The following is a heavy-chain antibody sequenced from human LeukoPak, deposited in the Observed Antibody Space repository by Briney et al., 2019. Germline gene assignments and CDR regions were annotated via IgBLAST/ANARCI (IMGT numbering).Heavy chain of an antibody. CDR3: ARGAYITMIVVVITGYFDY. V-gene: IGHV4-39*01. Sequence: SETLSPTCTVSGGSISSSSYYWGWIRQPPGKGLEWIGSIYYSGSTYYNPSLKSRVTISVDTSKNQFSLKLSSVTAADTAVYYCARGAYITMIVVVITGYFDYWGQGTLVTVSS. J-gene: IGHJ4*02. CDR1: GGSISSSSYY. D-gene: IGHD3-22*01. CDR2: IYYSGST.